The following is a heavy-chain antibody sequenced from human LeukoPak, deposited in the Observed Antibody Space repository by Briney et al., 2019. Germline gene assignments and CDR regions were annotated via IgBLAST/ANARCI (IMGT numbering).Heavy chain of an antibody. CDR1: GFTFSSYW. J-gene: IGHJ4*02. CDR3: AKDRGDRTTVTANLDY. D-gene: IGHD4-17*01. V-gene: IGHV3-7*01. Sequence: GGSLRLSCAASGFTFSSYWMSWVRQAPGKGLEWVANIKQDGSEKYYVDSVKGRFTISRDNAKNTLYLQMNSLRAEDTAVYYCAKDRGDRTTVTANLDYWGQGTLVTVSS. CDR2: IKQDGSEK.